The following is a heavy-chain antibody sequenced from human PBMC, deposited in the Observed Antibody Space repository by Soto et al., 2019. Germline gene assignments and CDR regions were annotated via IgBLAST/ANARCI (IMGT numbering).Heavy chain of an antibody. CDR3: ARGTRYCSSTSCYAFDY. J-gene: IGHJ4*02. Sequence: VQLVETGGGLIQPGGSLRLSCAASGFTVSSNYMSWVRQAPGKGLEWVSVIYSGGSTYYADSVKGRFTISRDNSKNTLYLQMNSLRAEDTAVYYCARGTRYCSSTSCYAFDYWGQGTLVTVSS. CDR1: GFTVSSNY. D-gene: IGHD2-2*01. V-gene: IGHV3-53*02. CDR2: IYSGGST.